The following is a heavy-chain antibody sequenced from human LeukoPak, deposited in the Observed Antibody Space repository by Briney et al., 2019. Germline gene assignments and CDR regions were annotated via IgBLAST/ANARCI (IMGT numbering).Heavy chain of an antibody. Sequence: GGSLRLSCAASGFTFTTYWMYWIRQTPKKGLEWVAHIKQDGSEKYYVDSVKGRFTISRDNAKSSLYLQMDSLRAEDTAVYYCARGSGTYSIYFDYWGQGTLVTVSS. CDR3: ARGSGTYSIYFDY. CDR1: GFTFTTYW. J-gene: IGHJ4*02. D-gene: IGHD3-10*01. CDR2: IKQDGSEK. V-gene: IGHV3-7*01.